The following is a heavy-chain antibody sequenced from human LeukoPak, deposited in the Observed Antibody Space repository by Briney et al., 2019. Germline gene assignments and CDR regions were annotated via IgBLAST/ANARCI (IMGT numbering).Heavy chain of an antibody. Sequence: SETLSLTCAVYGGSFSGYYWSWIRQPPGKGLEWIGEINHSGSTNYNPSLKSRVTISVDTSKNQFSLKLSSVTAADTAEYYCARGKNIAVAGTDWFDPWGQGTLVTVSS. V-gene: IGHV4-34*01. CDR2: INHSGST. J-gene: IGHJ5*02. D-gene: IGHD6-19*01. CDR1: GGSFSGYY. CDR3: ARGKNIAVAGTDWFDP.